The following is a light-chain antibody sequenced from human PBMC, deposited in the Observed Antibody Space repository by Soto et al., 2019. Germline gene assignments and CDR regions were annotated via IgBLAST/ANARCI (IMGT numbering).Light chain of an antibody. CDR1: GSDIATFNY. J-gene: IGLJ1*01. CDR3: NSYSSTSFYV. V-gene: IGLV2-14*01. Sequence: QSSLAQPASMSGSPGQSITISCTGSGSDIATFNYVSWYQQYPGKAPKLLIYQVTSRASGVSHRFSGSKSGNTAALTISGLQPEDEAEYYCNSYSSTSFYVFGTGTKVTGL. CDR2: QVT.